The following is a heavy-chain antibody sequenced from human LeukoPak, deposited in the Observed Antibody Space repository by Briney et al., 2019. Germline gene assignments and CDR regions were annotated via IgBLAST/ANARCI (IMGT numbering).Heavy chain of an antibody. CDR1: GFTFGTHT. V-gene: IGHV3-49*03. CDR3: TRDRFYVWFDP. Sequence: GGSLRLSCTTSGFTFGTHTMHWFRQAPGKGLQWIGFIRSSGTTQYAASVKGGFTISRDDSKSIAYLQMNRLKTEDTAVYYCTRDRFYVWFDPWGQGTLVTVSS. D-gene: IGHD3-16*01. CDR2: IRSSGTT. J-gene: IGHJ5*02.